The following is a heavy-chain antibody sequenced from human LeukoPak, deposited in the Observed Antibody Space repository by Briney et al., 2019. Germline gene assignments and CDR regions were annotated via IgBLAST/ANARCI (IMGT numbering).Heavy chain of an antibody. J-gene: IGHJ4*02. V-gene: IGHV1-46*01. D-gene: IGHD6-13*01. Sequence: GASVKVSCKASGYTFTSYYMHWVRQAPGQGLEWMGIINTSGGSTTYAQKFQGRVSMTRDTSTSTVYLEVSSLRSEDTAVYYCATYPNPPFSSWYVYYFDYWGQGTLVTVSS. CDR3: ATYPNPPFSSWYVYYFDY. CDR1: GYTFTSYY. CDR2: INTSGGST.